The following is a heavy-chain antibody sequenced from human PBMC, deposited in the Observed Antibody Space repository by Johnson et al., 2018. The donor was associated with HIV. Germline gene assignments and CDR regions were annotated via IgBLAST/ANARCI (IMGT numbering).Heavy chain of an antibody. CDR2: ISYDGSNK. D-gene: IGHD3-10*01. CDR1: GFTFSNAW. Sequence: QVQLVESGGGLVKPGGSLRLSCAASGFTFSNAWMSWVRQAPGKGLEWVAVISYDGSNKYYADSVKGRFTISRDNAKNSLYLQMNSLRAEDTAVYYCARSLRGVFPGAFDIWGQGTMVTVSS. V-gene: IGHV3-30*03. CDR3: ARSLRGVFPGAFDI. J-gene: IGHJ3*02.